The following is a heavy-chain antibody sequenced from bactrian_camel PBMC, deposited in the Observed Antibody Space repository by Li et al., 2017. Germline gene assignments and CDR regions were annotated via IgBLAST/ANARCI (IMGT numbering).Heavy chain of an antibody. Sequence: HVQLVESGGGSVQAGGSLRLSCAASGYTSRSYCRMGWFRQAPGKGREGVASIDSDGSTFYADSVKGRFTISQDNAKNTLSLQMSSLKPEDSAIYYCAARRSYCSLASRTDFSYWGQGTQVTVS. CDR3: AARRSYCSLASRTDFSY. CDR1: GYTSRSYCR. J-gene: IGHJ6*01. D-gene: IGHD1*01. V-gene: IGHV3S6*01. CDR2: IDSDGST.